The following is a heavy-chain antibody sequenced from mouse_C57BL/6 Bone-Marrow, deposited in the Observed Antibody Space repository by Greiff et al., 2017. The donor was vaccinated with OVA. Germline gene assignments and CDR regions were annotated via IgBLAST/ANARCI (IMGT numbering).Heavy chain of an antibody. D-gene: IGHD2-5*01. V-gene: IGHV3-8*01. CDR2: ISYSGST. CDR1: GYSITSDY. J-gene: IGHJ4*01. CDR3: ARIYYSNYGAMDY. Sequence: EVKLEESGPGLAKPSQTLSLTCSVTGYSITSDYWNWIRKFPGNKLEYMGYISYSGSTYYNPSLKSRISITRDTSKNQSYLQLNSVTTEDTATYYCARIYYSNYGAMDYWGQGTSVTVSS.